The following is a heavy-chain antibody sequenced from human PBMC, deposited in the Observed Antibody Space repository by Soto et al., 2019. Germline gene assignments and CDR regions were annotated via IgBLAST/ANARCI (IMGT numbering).Heavy chain of an antibody. J-gene: IGHJ4*02. D-gene: IGHD3-16*01. CDR3: ARVGGGSSEFDY. V-gene: IGHV4-30-4*01. CDR1: GGSISSGDYY. CDR2: IDYSGST. Sequence: SETLSLTCTVSGGSISSGDYYWSWIRQPPGKGLEWIGYIDYSGSTYYNPSLKSRVTISVDTSKNQFSLKLSSVTAADTAVYYCARVGGGSSEFDYWGQGTLVTVSS.